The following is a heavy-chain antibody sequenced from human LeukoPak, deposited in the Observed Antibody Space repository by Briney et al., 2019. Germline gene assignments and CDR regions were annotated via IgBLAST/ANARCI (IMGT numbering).Heavy chain of an antibody. J-gene: IGHJ4*02. D-gene: IGHD3-22*01. CDR3: ARDYDDSSGYYPRE. CDR2: ISYDGSNK. CDR1: GFTFSSYW. Sequence: GGSLRLSCAASGFTFSSYWMNWVRQAPGKGLEWVAVISYDGSNKYYADSVKGRFTISRDNSKNTLYLQMNSLRAEDTAVYYCARDYDDSSGYYPREWGQGTLVTVSS. V-gene: IGHV3-30*03.